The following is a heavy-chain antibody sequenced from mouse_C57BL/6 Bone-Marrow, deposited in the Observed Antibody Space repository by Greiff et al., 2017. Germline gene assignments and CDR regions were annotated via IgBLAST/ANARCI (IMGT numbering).Heavy chain of an antibody. CDR2: INPNNGGT. V-gene: IGHV1-26*01. Sequence: EVQLQQSGPELVKPGASVKISCKASGYTFTDYYMNWVKQSHGKSLEWIGDINPNNGGTSYKQKFKGKATLTVDKSSSTAYMELRSLTSEDSAVYYCAAYYEAMDYWGQGTSVTVSS. CDR1: GYTFTDYY. CDR3: AAYYEAMDY. D-gene: IGHD2-10*01. J-gene: IGHJ4*01.